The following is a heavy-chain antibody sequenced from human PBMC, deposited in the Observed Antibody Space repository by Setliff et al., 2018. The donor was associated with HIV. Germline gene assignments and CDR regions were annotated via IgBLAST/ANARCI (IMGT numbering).Heavy chain of an antibody. CDR3: ARCGAGEWHLYMDV. CDR1: GYTFSNYG. Sequence: ASVKVSCKASGYTFSNYGISWLRQAPGQGPEWMGWINAGYGNTKYSQKFQGRVTITRDASASTAYMELSSLRSEDTAVYYCARCGAGEWHLYMDVWGKGTAVTVSS. J-gene: IGHJ6*03. V-gene: IGHV1-18*01. D-gene: IGHD3-16*01. CDR2: INAGYGNT.